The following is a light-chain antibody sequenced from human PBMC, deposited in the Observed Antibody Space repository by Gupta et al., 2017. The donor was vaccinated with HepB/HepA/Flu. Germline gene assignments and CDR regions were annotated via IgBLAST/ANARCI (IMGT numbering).Light chain of an antibody. CDR3: LSFTGSNSVV. Sequence: YALTQPASVSGAPGQTTTISCTGTKSDIGTSNLVYWYQQHPGKAPKLILFEVKERPAGVAHRFSGSTSDYTASLTISGLQAEDDDDYYCLSFTGSNSVVFGGGTKLTVL. J-gene: IGLJ2*01. CDR2: EVK. V-gene: IGLV2-23*02. CDR1: KSDIGTSNL.